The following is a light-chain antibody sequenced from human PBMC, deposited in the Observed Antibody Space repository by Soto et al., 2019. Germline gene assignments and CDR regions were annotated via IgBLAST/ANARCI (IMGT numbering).Light chain of an antibody. CDR2: EVS. CDR3: SSYTSSSTLL. Sequence: QSVLTQPASVSGSLGQSITTSCTGTSSDVGGYEYVSWYQQHPGRAPKLMIYEVSNRPSGVSNRFSGSKSGNTASLTISGLQAVDEADYYCSSYTSSSTLLFGTGTKVTVL. J-gene: IGLJ1*01. CDR1: SSDVGGYEY. V-gene: IGLV2-14*01.